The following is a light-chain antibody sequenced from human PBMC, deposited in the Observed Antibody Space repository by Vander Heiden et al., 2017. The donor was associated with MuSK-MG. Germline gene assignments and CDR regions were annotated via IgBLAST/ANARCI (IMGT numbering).Light chain of an antibody. CDR2: AAS. CDR3: QKDDSAPWT. V-gene: IGKV1-27*01. J-gene: IGKJ1*01. CDR1: QGISNF. Sequence: DIQLTQSPSSLSASVGDRVTITCRASQGISNFLGWYQQKPGKAPKLLIYAASSLQSGVPGRVSGSGSGTDFTLTLSRLQPEDVATYYCQKDDSAPWTFGQGTKVEIK.